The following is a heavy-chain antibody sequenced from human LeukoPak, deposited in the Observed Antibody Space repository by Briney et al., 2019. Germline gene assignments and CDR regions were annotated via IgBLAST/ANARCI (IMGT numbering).Heavy chain of an antibody. V-gene: IGHV3-7*01. Sequence: PGGSLRLSCAGSGFSYSSYWKSWVRQARGKGLEWVANVRPDGSGTQYVDSMKGRFTVSRDNSENSLYLRMSSLRAEDSAVYYCGTTTRSSSWDYWGQGTLVTVSS. CDR1: GFSYSSYW. CDR3: GTTTRSSSWDY. CDR2: VRPDGSGT. J-gene: IGHJ4*02. D-gene: IGHD2-2*01.